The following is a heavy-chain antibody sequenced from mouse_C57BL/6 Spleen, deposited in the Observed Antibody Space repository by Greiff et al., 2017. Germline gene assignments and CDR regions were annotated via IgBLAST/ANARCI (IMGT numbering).Heavy chain of an antibody. V-gene: IGHV8-12*01. J-gene: IGHJ1*03. CDR2: IYWDDDK. D-gene: IGHD2-5*01. Sequence: QVQLKESGPGILQSSQTLSLTCSFSGFSLSTSGMGVSWIRHPSGKGLEWLAHIYWDDDKRYNTSLKSRLTISKDTSSNQVFLKITSVDTADTATYYCARPYSNYVDWYFDVWGTGTTVTVSS. CDR1: GFSLSTSGMG. CDR3: ARPYSNYVDWYFDV.